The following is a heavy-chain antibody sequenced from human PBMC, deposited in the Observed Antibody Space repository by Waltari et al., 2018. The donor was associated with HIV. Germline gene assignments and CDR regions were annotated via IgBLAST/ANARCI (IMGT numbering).Heavy chain of an antibody. CDR2: IKNTGSTA. CDR1: GFTLSGYW. D-gene: IGHD1-26*01. V-gene: IGHV3-74*01. Sequence: EVRLVESGGGLVQPGGSLRLSCAASGFTLSGYWMHWVRQAPWEGLVWGSRIKNTGSTASYADSVRGRVTISRDNAKNTLYLQMNSLRAEDTAVYYCAKGGANPIDFWGQGTLVTVSS. CDR3: AKGGANPIDF. J-gene: IGHJ4*02.